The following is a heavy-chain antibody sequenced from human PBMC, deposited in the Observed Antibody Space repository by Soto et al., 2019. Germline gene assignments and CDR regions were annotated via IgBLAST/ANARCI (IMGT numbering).Heavy chain of an antibody. Sequence: SETLSLTCTVSGGSISSYYWSWNRQPAGKGLEWIGRIYTSGSTNYNPSLKSRVTMSVDTSKNQFSLKLSSVTAADTAVYYCARDPYYYDSSGYDYYYYYGMDVWGQGTTVTVSS. CDR1: GGSISSYY. CDR3: ARDPYYYDSSGYDYYYYYGMDV. V-gene: IGHV4-4*07. D-gene: IGHD3-22*01. J-gene: IGHJ6*02. CDR2: IYTSGST.